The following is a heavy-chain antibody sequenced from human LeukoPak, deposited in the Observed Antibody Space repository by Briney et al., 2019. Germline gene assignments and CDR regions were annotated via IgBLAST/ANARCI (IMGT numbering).Heavy chain of an antibody. CDR1: GFTFSKYS. CDR2: ISGSGGST. Sequence: GGSLRLSCAASGFTFSKYSMNWVRQAPGKGLEWVSAISGSGGSTYYADSVKGRFTISRDNSKNTLYLQMNSLRAEDTAVYYCAKGAGYSSGWLPTDYWGQGTLVTVSS. CDR3: AKGAGYSSGWLPTDY. D-gene: IGHD6-19*01. V-gene: IGHV3-23*01. J-gene: IGHJ4*02.